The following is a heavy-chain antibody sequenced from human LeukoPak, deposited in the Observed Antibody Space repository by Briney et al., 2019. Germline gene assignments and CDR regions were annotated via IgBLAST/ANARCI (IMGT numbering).Heavy chain of an antibody. D-gene: IGHD3-10*01. CDR3: ARGWFHVWFDP. Sequence: SETLSLTCAVSGGSFSGYYWSWIRPPLRKGLEWIGEINHSGSTNYNPSLKSRVTISVDTSKNQFSLKLSSVTAADTSAYYCARGWFHVWFDPWGQGTLVSASS. CDR2: INHSGST. CDR1: GGSFSGYY. V-gene: IGHV4-34*01. J-gene: IGHJ5*02.